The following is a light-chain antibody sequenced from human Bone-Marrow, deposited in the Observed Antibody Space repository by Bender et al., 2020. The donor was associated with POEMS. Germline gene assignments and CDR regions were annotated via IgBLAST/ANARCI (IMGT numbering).Light chain of an antibody. V-gene: IGLV2-14*02. CDR1: SSDVGSYNF. J-gene: IGLJ1*01. CDR2: DVS. CDR3: SSYTAGSKL. Sequence: LPLPPSASGSPGQSITISCTGTSSDVGSYNFVSWYQQYPGKAPKVVIYDVSNRPSGVSHRFSGSKSGNTAYLTISGLQTEDEADYYCSSYTAGSKLFGTGTKVTVV.